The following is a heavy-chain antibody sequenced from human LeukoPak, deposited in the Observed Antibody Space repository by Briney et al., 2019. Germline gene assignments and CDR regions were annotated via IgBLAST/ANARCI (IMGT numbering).Heavy chain of an antibody. CDR1: GGSISSSNW. V-gene: IGHV4-4*02. D-gene: IGHD3-16*02. Sequence: SETLSLTCAVSGGSISSSNWWSWVRQPPGKGLEWIGEIYHSGSTNYNPSLKSRVTISVDKSKNQFSLKLSSVTAADTAVYYCARDPRLGELSLLDYWGQGTLVTVSS. CDR2: IYHSGST. J-gene: IGHJ4*02. CDR3: ARDPRLGELSLLDY.